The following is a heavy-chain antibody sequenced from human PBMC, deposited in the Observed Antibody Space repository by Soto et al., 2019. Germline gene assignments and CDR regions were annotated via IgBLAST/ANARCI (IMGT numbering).Heavy chain of an antibody. D-gene: IGHD3-22*01. CDR3: ARGAQNYYDSSGYVDY. J-gene: IGHJ4*02. V-gene: IGHV3-66*01. CDR2: IYSGGST. CDR1: GFTVRTNY. Sequence: GGSLRLSCAASGFTVRTNYMSWVRQAPGKGLEWVSVIYSGGSTYYADSVKGRFTISRHTSKNTLYLQMNSLRAEDTAVYYCARGAQNYYDSSGYVDYWGQGTLVTVSS.